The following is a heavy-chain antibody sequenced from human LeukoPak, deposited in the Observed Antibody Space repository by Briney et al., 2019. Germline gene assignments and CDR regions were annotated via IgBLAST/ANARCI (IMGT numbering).Heavy chain of an antibody. J-gene: IGHJ4*02. CDR1: EFIFSDYW. CDR2: IKQGGREE. Sequence: GGSLRLSCVASEFIFSDYWMSWVRQAPGKGLEWVANIKQGGREEKYVGSVKGRFAISRDNSKNTLYLQMNSLRAEDTAVYYCARDRGLHARGPFDYWGQGTLVTVSS. V-gene: IGHV3-7*01. D-gene: IGHD5-24*01. CDR3: ARDRGLHARGPFDY.